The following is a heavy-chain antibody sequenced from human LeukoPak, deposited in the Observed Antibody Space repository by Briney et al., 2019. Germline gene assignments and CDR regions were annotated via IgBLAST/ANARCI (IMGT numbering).Heavy chain of an antibody. Sequence: SETLSLTCTVSGASISSRSYYWGWVRQPPGKGLEWVGSIYYSGSTYYNPSLQSRVTMSVDTSNNQVSLKVTAVTAADTAVYYCARHEPSSFYYESRGNWFDPWGQGTLVTVSS. D-gene: IGHD3-22*01. V-gene: IGHV4-39*01. J-gene: IGHJ5*02. CDR2: IYYSGST. CDR3: ARHEPSSFYYESRGNWFDP. CDR1: GASISSRSYY.